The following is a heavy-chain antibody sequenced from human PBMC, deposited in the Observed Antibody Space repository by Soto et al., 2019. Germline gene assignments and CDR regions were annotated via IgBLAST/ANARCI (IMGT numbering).Heavy chain of an antibody. CDR1: GFTFSDYD. CDR2: ISASGRTT. V-gene: IGHV3-23*01. J-gene: IGHJ4*02. Sequence: EVQLLGSGGGLVQPGGSLRLSCAASGFTFSDYDMSWVRQAPGKGLEWVSAISASGRTTYYADSVKGRFTISRDSSKGTLYLQMNSLRADDTAIYYCAKWSYLDYWGQGTRVTVSS. CDR3: AKWSYLDY. D-gene: IGHD3-3*01.